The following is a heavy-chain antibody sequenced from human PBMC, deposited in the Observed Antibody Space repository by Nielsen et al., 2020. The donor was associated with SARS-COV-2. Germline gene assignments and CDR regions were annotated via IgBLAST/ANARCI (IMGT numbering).Heavy chain of an antibody. D-gene: IGHD5-24*01. Sequence: SVKVSCKSAGGTFRSYAMNWVRQAPGQGLEWMGGILPMYSMANHAQKFQDRVTITAHESTSTVYMELRNLRLEDTAVYYCARGRQPSVERAAFDIWGQGTVVTVSS. J-gene: IGHJ3*02. CDR3: ARGRQPSVERAAFDI. CDR1: GGTFRSYA. V-gene: IGHV1-69*13. CDR2: ILPMYSMA.